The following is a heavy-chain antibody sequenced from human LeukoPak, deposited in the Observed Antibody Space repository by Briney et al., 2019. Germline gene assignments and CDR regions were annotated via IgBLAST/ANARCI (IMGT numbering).Heavy chain of an antibody. CDR3: ARDLGYYYDSSGYYDHDAFDI. CDR1: GFTFSSYG. Sequence: PGGSLRLSCAASGFTFSSYGMHWVRQAPGKGLEWVAVIWYDGSNKYYADSVKGRFTISRDNSKNTLYLQMNSLRAEDTAVYYCARDLGYYYDSSGYYDHDAFDIWGQGTMVTVSS. V-gene: IGHV3-33*01. D-gene: IGHD3-22*01. CDR2: IWYDGSNK. J-gene: IGHJ3*02.